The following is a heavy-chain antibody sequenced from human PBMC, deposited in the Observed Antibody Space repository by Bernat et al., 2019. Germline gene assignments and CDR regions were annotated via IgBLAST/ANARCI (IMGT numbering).Heavy chain of an antibody. D-gene: IGHD5-18*01. V-gene: IGHV1-46*01. J-gene: IGHJ4*02. CDR1: GYTFTSYY. Sequence: QVQLVQSGAEVKKPGASVKVSCKASGYTFTSYYMHWVRQAPGQGLEWMGIINPSGGSTSYAQKFQGRVTMTRDTSTSTVYMELSSLRSEDTAVYYCARGRNPWIQLWFSYYFDYWGQGTLVTVSS. CDR3: ARGRNPWIQLWFSYYFDY. CDR2: INPSGGST.